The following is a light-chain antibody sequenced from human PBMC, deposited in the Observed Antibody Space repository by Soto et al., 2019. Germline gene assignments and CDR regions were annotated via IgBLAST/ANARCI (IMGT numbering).Light chain of an antibody. CDR2: EVS. CDR1: SSDVGSYNL. Sequence: QSVLTQPASVSGSPGQSSTLSCTGTSSDVGSYNLVSWYQQHPGKAPKLMIYEVSKRPSGVSNRFSGSKSGNTASLTISGLQAEDEADYYCCSYAGSSTPYVFGTGTKV. J-gene: IGLJ1*01. CDR3: CSYAGSSTPYV. V-gene: IGLV2-23*02.